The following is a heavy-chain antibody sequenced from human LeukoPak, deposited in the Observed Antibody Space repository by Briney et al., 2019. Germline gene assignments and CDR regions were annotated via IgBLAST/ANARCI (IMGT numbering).Heavy chain of an antibody. CDR3: ARVSYSGGVY. Sequence: PGGSLRLSCAAAGFSFNSYEINWVSQAPGKGLEWVSYISSGGITIFYADSVKGRFTISRDNAKNSVYLQMNSLRAEDTAVYYCARVSYSGGVYWGQGTLVTVSS. J-gene: IGHJ4*02. CDR1: GFSFNSYE. D-gene: IGHD6-25*01. V-gene: IGHV3-48*03. CDR2: ISSGGITI.